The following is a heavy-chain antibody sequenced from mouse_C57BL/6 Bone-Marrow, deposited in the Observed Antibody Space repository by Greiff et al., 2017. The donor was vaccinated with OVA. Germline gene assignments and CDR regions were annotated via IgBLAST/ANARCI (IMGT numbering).Heavy chain of an antibody. CDR3: ARFLYYYGRYAMDY. Sequence: EVQLQESGAELVRPGASVKLSCTASGFNIKDDYMHWVKERPEQGLEWIGWIDPENGDTEYASKFQGKATITADTSSKTVYLQLSSLTSEDTAVYYCARFLYYYGRYAMDYWGQGTSVTVSS. CDR2: IDPENGDT. CDR1: GFNIKDDY. D-gene: IGHD1-1*01. J-gene: IGHJ4*01. V-gene: IGHV14-4*01.